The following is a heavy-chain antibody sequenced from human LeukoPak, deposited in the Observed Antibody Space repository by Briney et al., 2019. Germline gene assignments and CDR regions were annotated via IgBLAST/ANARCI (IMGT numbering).Heavy chain of an antibody. J-gene: IGHJ3*02. CDR3: ARPSVAVAGRGGFDI. CDR2: FYYSGST. Sequence: SETLSLTCTVSGSSISSSSYYWGWIRQPPGMGLEWIGSFYYSGSTYYNPSLKSRVTISVDTSKNQFSLKLSSVTAADTAVYYCARPSVAVAGRGGFDIWGQGTMVTVSS. V-gene: IGHV4-39*01. D-gene: IGHD6-19*01. CDR1: GSSISSSSYY.